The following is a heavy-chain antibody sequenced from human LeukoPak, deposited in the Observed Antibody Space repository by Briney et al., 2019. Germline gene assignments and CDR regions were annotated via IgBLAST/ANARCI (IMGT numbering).Heavy chain of an antibody. CDR2: ISPNSGAT. V-gene: IGHV1-2*02. D-gene: IGHD2/OR15-2a*01. J-gene: IGHJ4*02. CDR1: GYTFTGYY. CDR3: VREGEGPLSKDFDY. Sequence: ASVKVSCKASGYTFTGYYIHWVRQAPGEGLEWMGWISPNSGATNVAQRFQGRATLTRDMSISTAHMELSRLTSDDTAVYYCVREGEGPLSKDFDYWGQGTLVTVSS.